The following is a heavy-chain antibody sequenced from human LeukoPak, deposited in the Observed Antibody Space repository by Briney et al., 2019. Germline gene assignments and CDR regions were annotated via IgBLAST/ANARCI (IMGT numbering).Heavy chain of an antibody. D-gene: IGHD3-22*01. CDR3: ARLNYYDSSGYPAPLFY. J-gene: IGHJ4*02. CDR1: GYSFTSYW. V-gene: IGHV5-51*01. CDR2: IYPGDSDT. Sequence: GESLKISCKGSGYSFTSYWIGWVRQMPGKGLEWMGIIYPGDSDTRYSPSFQGQVTISADKSISPAYLQWSSLKASDTAMYYCARLNYYDSSGYPAPLFYWGQGTLVTVSS.